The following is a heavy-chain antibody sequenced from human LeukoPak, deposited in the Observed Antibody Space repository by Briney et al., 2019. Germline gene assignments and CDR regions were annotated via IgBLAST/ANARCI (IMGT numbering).Heavy chain of an antibody. CDR1: GLTFSSYA. CDR2: ISYDGSNK. V-gene: IGHV3-30-3*01. J-gene: IGHJ4*02. Sequence: TGGSLRLSCAASGLTFSSYAMHWVRQAPGKGLEWVAVISYDGSNKYYADSVKGRFTISRDNSKNTLYLQMNSLRAEDTAVYYCARENVAAAGTDFDYWGQGTLVTVSS. D-gene: IGHD6-13*01. CDR3: ARENVAAAGTDFDY.